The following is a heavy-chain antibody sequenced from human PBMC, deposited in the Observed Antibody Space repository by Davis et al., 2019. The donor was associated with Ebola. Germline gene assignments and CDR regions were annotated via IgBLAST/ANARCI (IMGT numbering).Heavy chain of an antibody. CDR1: GYTFTSYA. J-gene: IGHJ6*02. CDR2: INAGNGNT. D-gene: IGHD3-10*01. CDR3: ARGRVTMVQTTQIKYYYYGMDV. Sequence: ASVKVSCKASGYTFTSYAMHWVRQAPGQRLEWMGWINAGNGNTKYSQKFQGRVTITRDTSASTAYMELSSLRSEDTAVYYCARGRVTMVQTTQIKYYYYGMDVWGQGATVTVSS. V-gene: IGHV1-3*01.